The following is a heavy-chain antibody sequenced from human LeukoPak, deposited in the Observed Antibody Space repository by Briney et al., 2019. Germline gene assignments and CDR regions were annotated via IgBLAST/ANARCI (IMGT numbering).Heavy chain of an antibody. CDR1: GGSISSSSYY. Sequence: SETLSLTCTVSGGSISSSSYYWGWIRQPPGKGLEWIGSIYYSGSTYYNPSLKSRVTISVDTSKNQFSLKLSSVTAADTAVNYCARHNTAMVTFDYWGQGTLVTVSS. CDR2: IYYSGST. D-gene: IGHD5-18*01. J-gene: IGHJ4*02. CDR3: ARHNTAMVTFDY. V-gene: IGHV4-39*01.